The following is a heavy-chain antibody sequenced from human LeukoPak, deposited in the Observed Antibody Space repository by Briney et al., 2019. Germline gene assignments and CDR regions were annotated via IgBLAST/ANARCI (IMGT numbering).Heavy chain of an antibody. CDR2: IGISSNKI. D-gene: IGHD1-26*01. V-gene: IGHV3-21*04. CDR1: GFTLRSYT. Sequence: GGSLRLSCAASGFTLRSYTMNWVRQAPGKGLEWVSSIGISSNKIYYADSVKGRFIISRDNAQNSLYLQMNSLRAEDTAIYYCVRDRGTYRPIDYWGQGTLVTVSS. J-gene: IGHJ4*02. CDR3: VRDRGTYRPIDY.